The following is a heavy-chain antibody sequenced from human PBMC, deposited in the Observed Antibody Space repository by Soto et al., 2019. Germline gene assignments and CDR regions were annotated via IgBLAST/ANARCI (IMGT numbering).Heavy chain of an antibody. Sequence: EVQLVESGGGLIPPGGSLRLSCAASGFLVNSAYMTWVRQAPGKGLEWLSMINSDGSTLYAESVKGRFTISRDNSKNRLDLQMTRLRAEDTAMCYCARSGYSFAWGYWGQGTLVIVTS. CDR2: INSDGST. D-gene: IGHD5-18*01. CDR1: GFLVNSAY. CDR3: ARSGYSFAWGY. J-gene: IGHJ4*02. V-gene: IGHV3-53*01.